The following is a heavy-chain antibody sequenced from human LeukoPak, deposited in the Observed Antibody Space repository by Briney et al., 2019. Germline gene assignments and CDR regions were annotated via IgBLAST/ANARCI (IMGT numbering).Heavy chain of an antibody. D-gene: IGHD6-25*01. J-gene: IGHJ3*02. CDR1: GFTFSSYA. CDR3: ARAPPKRIAFDI. CDR2: ISYDGSNK. Sequence: GGSLRLSRAASGFTFSSYAMHWVRQAPGKGLEWVAVISYDGSNKYYADSVKGRFTISRDNSKNTLYLQMNSLRAEDTAVYYCARAPPKRIAFDIWGQGTMVTVSS. V-gene: IGHV3-30-3*01.